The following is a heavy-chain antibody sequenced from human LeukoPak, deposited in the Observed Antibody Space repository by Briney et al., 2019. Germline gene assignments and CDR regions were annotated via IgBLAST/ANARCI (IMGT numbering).Heavy chain of an antibody. CDR3: ARHDSSGPYNAFDI. J-gene: IGHJ3*02. CDR2: IYYRGST. D-gene: IGHD3-22*01. Sequence: PSETLSLACTVSGGSISSTSYYWGWIRQPPWKGLEWIGTIYYRGSTYYNPSLKSRVTISVDTSKNQFSLKLSSVTAADTAVYYCARHDSSGPYNAFDIWGQGTMVTVSS. CDR1: GGSISSTSYY. V-gene: IGHV4-39*01.